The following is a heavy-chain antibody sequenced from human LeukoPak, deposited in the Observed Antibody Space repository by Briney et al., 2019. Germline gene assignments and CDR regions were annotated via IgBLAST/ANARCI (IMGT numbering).Heavy chain of an antibody. CDR1: GFTFSSYA. CDR2: ISYDGSNK. Sequence: GGSLRLSCAASGFTFSSYAMHWVRQAPGKGLEWVAVISYDGSNKYYADSVKGRFTISRDNSKNTLYLQMNSLRAEDTAVYHCASGLIAAAGTDYWGQGTLVTVSS. V-gene: IGHV3-30*04. CDR3: ASGLIAAAGTDY. D-gene: IGHD6-13*01. J-gene: IGHJ4*02.